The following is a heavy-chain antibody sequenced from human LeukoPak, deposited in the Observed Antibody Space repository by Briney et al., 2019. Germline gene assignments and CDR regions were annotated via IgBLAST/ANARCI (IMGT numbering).Heavy chain of an antibody. J-gene: IGHJ4*02. CDR1: GGSISSGDYY. CDR3: ARVAVSGPAASG. D-gene: IGHD2-2*01. V-gene: IGHV4-30-4*08. Sequence: PSETLCLTCTVSGGSISSGDYYWGWIRQPPGKGLEWIRYIYYSGSTYYNPSLKSRVTLSVDTSKSQFSLKLSSVTAADTAVYYCARVAVSGPAASGWGQGTLVTVSS. CDR2: IYYSGST.